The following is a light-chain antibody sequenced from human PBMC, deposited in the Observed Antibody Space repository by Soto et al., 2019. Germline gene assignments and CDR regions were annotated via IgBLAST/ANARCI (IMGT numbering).Light chain of an antibody. CDR3: QQYNNCPWS. V-gene: IGKV3-15*01. CDR2: GES. J-gene: IGKJ1*01. CDR1: QRVRGD. Sequence: DIVLTQSPATLSLSPGERATLYCRASQRVRGDLAWYQQQPGQAPRLLILGESTMTAGSTAGSIGSGCATTDFPLISSRLSADDVVDYCQQYNNCPWSFGQGTKVDIK.